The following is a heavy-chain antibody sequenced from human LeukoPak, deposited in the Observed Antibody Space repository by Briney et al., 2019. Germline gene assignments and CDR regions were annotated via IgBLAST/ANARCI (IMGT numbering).Heavy chain of an antibody. CDR3: ARDRRRIAVAGNAFDI. J-gene: IGHJ3*02. CDR1: GYTFTSYY. Sequence: ASVTVSCTASGYTFTSYYMHWVRQAPGQGLEWMGIINPSGGSTSYAQKFQGRVTMTRDTSTSTVYMELRSLRSDDTAVYYCARDRRRIAVAGNAFDIWGQGTMVTVSS. D-gene: IGHD6-19*01. CDR2: INPSGGST. V-gene: IGHV1-46*01.